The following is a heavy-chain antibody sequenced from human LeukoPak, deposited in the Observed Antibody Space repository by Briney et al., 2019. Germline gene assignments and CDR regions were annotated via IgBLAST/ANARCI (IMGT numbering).Heavy chain of an antibody. CDR2: MNPNSGNT. J-gene: IGHJ6*02. CDR1: GYTFTSYD. CDR3: ARGSKVVGATRYYYGMDV. V-gene: IGHV1-8*01. Sequence: ASVKVSCKASGYTFTSYDINWVRQATGQGREWMGWMNPNSGNTGYAQKFQGRVTMTRNTSISTAYMELSSLRSEDTAVYYCARGSKVVGATRYYYGMDVWGQGTTVTVSS. D-gene: IGHD1-26*01.